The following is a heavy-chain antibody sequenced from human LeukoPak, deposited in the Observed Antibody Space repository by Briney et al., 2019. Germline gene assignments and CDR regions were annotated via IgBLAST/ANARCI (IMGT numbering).Heavy chain of an antibody. Sequence: SETLSLTCAVSGGSISSGGYSWSWIRQPPGKGLEWIGYIYHSGSTYYNPSLKSRVTISVDTSKNQFSLKLSSVTAADTAVYYCARLYYYDSSGYPDYFDYWGQGTLVTVSS. CDR1: GGSISSGGYS. V-gene: IGHV4-30-2*02. CDR3: ARLYYYDSSGYPDYFDY. D-gene: IGHD3-22*01. J-gene: IGHJ4*02. CDR2: IYHSGST.